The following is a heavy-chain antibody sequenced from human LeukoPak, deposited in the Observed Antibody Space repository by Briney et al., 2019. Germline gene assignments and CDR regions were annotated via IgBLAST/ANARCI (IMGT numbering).Heavy chain of an antibody. Sequence: SETLSLTCTVSGGSISSYYWSWIRQPPGKGLEWIGYIYYSGSTNYNPSLKSRVTISVDTSKNQFSLKLSSVTAADTAVYYCAKLLVPAAIGKRAHFDYWGQGTLVTVSS. J-gene: IGHJ4*02. CDR3: AKLLVPAAIGKRAHFDY. CDR1: GGSISSYY. V-gene: IGHV4-59*01. D-gene: IGHD2-2*01. CDR2: IYYSGST.